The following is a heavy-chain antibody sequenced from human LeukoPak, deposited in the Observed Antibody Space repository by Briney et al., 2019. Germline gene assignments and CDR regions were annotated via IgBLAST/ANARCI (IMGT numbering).Heavy chain of an antibody. V-gene: IGHV3-30*18. CDR2: ISYDGSNK. CDR1: GFTFSEHW. J-gene: IGHJ4*02. D-gene: IGHD3-3*01. CDR3: AKDVTYYDFWSGIDY. Sequence: PGGSLRLSCAASGFTFSEHWMIWVRQAPGKGLEWVAVISYDGSNKYYADSVKGRFTISRDNSKNTLYLQMNSLRAEDTAVYYCAKDVTYYDFWSGIDYWGQGTLVTVSS.